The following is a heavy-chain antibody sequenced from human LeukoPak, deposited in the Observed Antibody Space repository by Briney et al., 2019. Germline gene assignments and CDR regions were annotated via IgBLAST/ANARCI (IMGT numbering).Heavy chain of an antibody. CDR3: AKYTSGTSYRGLAQ. Sequence: GSLRLSCGASGLTVSSYGMSWVRQAPGKGLEWVSTSIGSAVNTYYADSVKGRFTISRDDSKNTVYLQMNSLRAEDTAVYSCAKYTSGTSYRGLAQWGQGTLVTVST. CDR2: SIGSAVNT. D-gene: IGHD3-10*01. CDR1: GLTVSSYG. V-gene: IGHV3-23*01. J-gene: IGHJ4*02.